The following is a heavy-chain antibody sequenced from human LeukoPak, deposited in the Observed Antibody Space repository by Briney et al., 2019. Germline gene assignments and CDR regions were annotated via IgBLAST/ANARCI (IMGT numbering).Heavy chain of an antibody. CDR3: ARALGIAAAGTENDY. J-gene: IGHJ4*02. CDR1: GGAFSSYA. Sequence: SVEVSCKASGGAFSSYAISWVRQAPGQGLEWMGRIIPILGIANYAQKFQGRVTITADKSTSAAYMELSSLRSEDTAVYYCARALGIAAAGTENDYWGQGTLVTVSS. D-gene: IGHD6-13*01. CDR2: IIPILGIA. V-gene: IGHV1-69*04.